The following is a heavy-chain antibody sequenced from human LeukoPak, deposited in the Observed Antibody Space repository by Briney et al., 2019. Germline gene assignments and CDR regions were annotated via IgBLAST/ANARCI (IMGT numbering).Heavy chain of an antibody. CDR3: ARLYLPATRFDY. J-gene: IGHJ4*02. D-gene: IGHD5-24*01. CDR1: GYSISTGYY. V-gene: IGHV4-38-2*02. CDR2: VFHTGAT. Sequence: PSETLSLTCTVSGYSISTGYYWGWVRQTPGKGLEWLGTVFHTGATYYNPSLRSRVTISVDTAKNQFSLKLTSVTAADTAVYYCARLYLPATRFDYWGQGTLVTVSS.